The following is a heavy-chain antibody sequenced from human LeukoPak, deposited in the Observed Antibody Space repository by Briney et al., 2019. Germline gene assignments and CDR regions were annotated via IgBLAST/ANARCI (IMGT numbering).Heavy chain of an antibody. CDR2: IYYSGST. V-gene: IGHV4-31*03. CDR1: GGSISSGGYY. CDR3: ARGSLGSSSDY. D-gene: IGHD3-10*01. Sequence: SETLSLTCTVPGGSISSGGYYWSWIRQHPGKGLEWIGYIYYSGSTYYNPSLKSRVTISVDASKNQFSLKLSSVTAADTAVYYCARGSLGSSSDYWGQGTLVTVSS. J-gene: IGHJ4*02.